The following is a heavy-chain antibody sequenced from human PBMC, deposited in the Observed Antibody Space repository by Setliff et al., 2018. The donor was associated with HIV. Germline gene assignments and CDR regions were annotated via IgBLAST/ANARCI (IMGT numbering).Heavy chain of an antibody. CDR1: GYSLSSDYY. J-gene: IGHJ5*01. CDR3: ARGGAVSADFDS. CDR2: MCHGGNNN. Sequence: PSETLSLTCAVSGYSLSSDYYWGWIRQPPGKGLEWIGNMCHGGNNNYYNPSLKSRLTISVDTSKNQFSLSLNSVTAADTAVYFCARGGAVSADFDSWGQGTLVTVSS. V-gene: IGHV4-38-2*01. D-gene: IGHD3-16*01.